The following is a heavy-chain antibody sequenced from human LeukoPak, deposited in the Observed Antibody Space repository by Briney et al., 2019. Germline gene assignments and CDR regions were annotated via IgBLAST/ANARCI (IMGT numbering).Heavy chain of an antibody. V-gene: IGHV4-38-2*02. J-gene: IGHJ5*02. D-gene: IGHD6-6*01. CDR1: GYSISSGYH. Sequence: SETLSLTCTVSGYSISSGYHWGWVRQPPGKGLEWIGSIYYTGKTYYNASLKSRISISLETSKNQFSLMLNSVTAADTAMYYCARDFGSSSWGWFDPWGQGTMVIVSS. CDR2: IYYTGKT. CDR3: ARDFGSSSWGWFDP.